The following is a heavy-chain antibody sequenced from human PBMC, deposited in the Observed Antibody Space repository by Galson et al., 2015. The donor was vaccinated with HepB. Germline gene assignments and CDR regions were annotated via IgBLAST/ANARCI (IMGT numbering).Heavy chain of an antibody. CDR1: GYTFTSYG. CDR3: ARVPQDTVTTGYYYYGMDV. Sequence: SVKVSCKASGYTFTSYGISWVRQAPGQGLEWMGWISAYNGNTNYAQKPQGRVTMTTDTSTSTAYMELRSLRSDDTAVYYCARVPQDTVTTGYYYYGMDVWGQGTTVTVSS. CDR2: ISAYNGNT. D-gene: IGHD2-8*02. J-gene: IGHJ6*02. V-gene: IGHV1-18*04.